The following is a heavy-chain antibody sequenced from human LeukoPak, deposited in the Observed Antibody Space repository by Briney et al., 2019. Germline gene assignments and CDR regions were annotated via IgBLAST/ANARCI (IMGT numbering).Heavy chain of an antibody. CDR1: GFSFSTYN. V-gene: IGHV3-21*01. CDR3: ARGRGDYRLTPHEY. J-gene: IGHJ4*02. CDR2: ISSRSDYM. Sequence: GGSLRLSCAASGFSFSTYNMAWVRQAPGKGLECVSSISSRSDYMYYADSMKDRFTISRDNAKNSLYLQMNSLRADDTAVYYCARGRGDYRLTPHEYWGQGTLVTVSS. D-gene: IGHD4-17*01.